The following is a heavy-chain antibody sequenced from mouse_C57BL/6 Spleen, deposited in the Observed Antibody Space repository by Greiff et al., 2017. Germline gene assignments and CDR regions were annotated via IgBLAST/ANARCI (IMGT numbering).Heavy chain of an antibody. CDR2: IWGGGST. Sequence: QVQLKQSGPGLVAPSQSLSITCTASGYSLTSYGVDWVRQPPGEGLEWLGVIWGGGSTNYNSAHMSRLSIGKDNSTSQVHLKMNSLQTDDTAMYSCARRGTGSAWFAYWGQGTLVTVSA. V-gene: IGHV2-9*01. CDR3: ARRGTGSAWFAY. J-gene: IGHJ3*01. D-gene: IGHD3-3*01. CDR1: GYSLTSYG.